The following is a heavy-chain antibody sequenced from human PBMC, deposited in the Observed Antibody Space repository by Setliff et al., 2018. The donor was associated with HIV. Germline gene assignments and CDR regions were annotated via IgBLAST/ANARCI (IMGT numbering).Heavy chain of an antibody. CDR1: GGSVNSSTYY. CDR3: ARSSTAGFDY. V-gene: IGHV4-39*07. Sequence: SETLSLTCSVSGGSVNSSTYYWGWIRQPPGKGLEWIGSIYYSGATYYNPSLKSRVTISVDTSKNQFSLKLRSVTAADTAVYHCARSSTAGFDYWGQGKLVTVSS. CDR2: IYYSGAT. J-gene: IGHJ4*02. D-gene: IGHD4-17*01.